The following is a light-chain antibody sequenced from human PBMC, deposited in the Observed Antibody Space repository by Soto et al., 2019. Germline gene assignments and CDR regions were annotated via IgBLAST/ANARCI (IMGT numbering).Light chain of an antibody. Sequence: EIVMTQSPATLSVSPGERATLSCRASQSVSSNLAWYQQKPGQAPRLLIYGASTRATGVPARFSGSRSGTEFTLTISSLQSEYLAVYYCQQYNNWPPLTFGQGTKVEIK. J-gene: IGKJ1*01. V-gene: IGKV3-15*01. CDR1: QSVSSN. CDR3: QQYNNWPPLT. CDR2: GAS.